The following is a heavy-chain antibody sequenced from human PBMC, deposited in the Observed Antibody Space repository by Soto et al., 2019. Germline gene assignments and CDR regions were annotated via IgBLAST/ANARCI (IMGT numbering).Heavy chain of an antibody. Sequence: SETLSLTCTVSGGSISSYIWTWIRQTPGKGLQWIGQINHSGSANYNPSLKSRVTISVHTSSSQFSLELSSVTAADTAVYYCARGLISGSHYSGGWYYFDSWGRGTQVTVSS. CDR1: GGSISSYI. J-gene: IGHJ4*02. V-gene: IGHV4-34*01. CDR2: INHSGSA. CDR3: ARGLISGSHYSGGWYYFDS. D-gene: IGHD1-26*01.